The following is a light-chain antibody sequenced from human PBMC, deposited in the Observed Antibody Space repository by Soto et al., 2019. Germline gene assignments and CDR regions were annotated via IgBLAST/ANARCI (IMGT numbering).Light chain of an antibody. CDR3: QQYGNSPWT. CDR1: QSVSSSY. CDR2: GAS. J-gene: IGKJ1*01. Sequence: EIVLTQSPGTLSLSPGERATLSCRASQSVSSSYLAWYQQKPGQAPRLLIYGASSRATGIPDRFSGSGSGTDFTLTISRLEPEDFAVHYCQQYGNSPWTFGQGTKVEIK. V-gene: IGKV3-20*01.